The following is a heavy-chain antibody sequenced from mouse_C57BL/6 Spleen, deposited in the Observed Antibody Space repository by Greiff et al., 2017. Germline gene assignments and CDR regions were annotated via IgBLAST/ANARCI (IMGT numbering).Heavy chain of an antibody. CDR1: GFTFSDFY. CDR3: ARDDPYYGSAFDY. Sequence: EVNVVESGGGLVQSGRSLRLSCATSGFTFSDFYMEWVRQAPGKGLEWIAASRNKANDYTTEYSASVKGRFIVSRDTSQSILYLQMNALRAEDTAIYYCARDDPYYGSAFDYWGQGTTLTVSS. D-gene: IGHD1-1*01. J-gene: IGHJ2*01. CDR2: SRNKANDYTT. V-gene: IGHV7-1*01.